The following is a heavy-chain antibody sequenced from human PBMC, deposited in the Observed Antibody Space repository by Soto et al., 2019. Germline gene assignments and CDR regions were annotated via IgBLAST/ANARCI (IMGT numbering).Heavy chain of an antibody. CDR1: GGSISSGGYY. D-gene: IGHD6-19*01. CDR3: ARVTTLFGTAVAGFDY. J-gene: IGHJ4*02. Sequence: SETLSLTCTVSGGSISSGGYYWSWIRQHPGKGLEWIGYIYYSGSTYYNPSLKSRVTISVDTSKNQFSLKLSSVTAADTAVYYCARVTTLFGTAVAGFDYWGQGTPVTVSS. CDR2: IYYSGST. V-gene: IGHV4-31*03.